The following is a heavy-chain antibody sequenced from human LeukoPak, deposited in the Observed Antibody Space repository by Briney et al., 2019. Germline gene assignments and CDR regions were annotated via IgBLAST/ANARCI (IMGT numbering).Heavy chain of an antibody. CDR1: GGTFSSYA. Sequence: SAKVSCKASGGTFSSYALSWVRQAPGQGLEWMGGIIPILGTANYAQKFQGRVTITTDESTSTAYMELSSLRSGDTAVYYCATTYYYDSSGYYSYYFDYWGQGTLVTVSP. CDR2: IIPILGTA. CDR3: ATTYYYDSSGYYSYYFDY. D-gene: IGHD3-22*01. V-gene: IGHV1-69*05. J-gene: IGHJ4*02.